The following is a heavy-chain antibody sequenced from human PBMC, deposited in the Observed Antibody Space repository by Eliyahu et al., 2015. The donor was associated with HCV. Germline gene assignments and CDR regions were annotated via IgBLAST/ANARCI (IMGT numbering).Heavy chain of an antibody. J-gene: IGHJ5*02. CDR1: GGSISSYY. D-gene: IGHD6-19*01. V-gene: IGHV4-59*01. CDR2: IHYSGST. Sequence: QVQLQESGPGLVKPSETLSLTCTVSGGSISSYYWSWXRQFPGKGLEWIGYIHYSGSTNYNPSLKSRVTISVDTSKNQFSLKLSSVTAADTAVYYCASGGGGIAVAGTGGWFDPWGQGTLVTVSS. CDR3: ASGGGGIAVAGTGGWFDP.